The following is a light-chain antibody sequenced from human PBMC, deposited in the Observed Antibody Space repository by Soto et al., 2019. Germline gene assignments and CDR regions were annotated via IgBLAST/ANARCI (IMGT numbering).Light chain of an antibody. J-gene: IGLJ2*01. CDR2: DVS. CDR3: SSYTSSSTLV. V-gene: IGLV2-14*01. CDR1: SSDVGGYNY. Sequence: QSALTQPASVSGSPGQSITISCTGTSSDVGGYNYVSWYQQHPGKAPKLMIYDVSNRPSGVSNRFSGSKSGNTASLTISGLLAKDEADYYCSSYTSSSTLVFGGGTKLTVL.